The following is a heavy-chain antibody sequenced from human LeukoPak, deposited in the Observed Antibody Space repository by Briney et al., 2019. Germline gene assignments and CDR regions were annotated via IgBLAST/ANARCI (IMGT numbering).Heavy chain of an antibody. CDR2: IKSKTDGGTT. CDR1: GFTFSNAW. D-gene: IGHD4-23*01. J-gene: IGHJ3*02. CDR3: AKGPTGGGNSTVAAFDI. Sequence: GGSLRLSCAASGFTFSNAWMSWVRQAPGKGLEWVGRIKSKTDGGTTDYAAPVKGRFTISRDDSKNTLYLQMNSLRAEDTAVYYCAKGPTGGGNSTVAAFDIWGQGTMVTVSS. V-gene: IGHV3-15*01.